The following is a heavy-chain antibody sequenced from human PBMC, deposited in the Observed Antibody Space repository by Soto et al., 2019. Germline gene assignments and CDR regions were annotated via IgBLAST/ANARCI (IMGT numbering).Heavy chain of an antibody. Sequence: QVQLVQSGAEVKKPGSSVKVSCKASGGTFSSYAISWVRQAPGPGLEWMGGIIPIFGTATYAQKFQGRVTTTADKSTRTAYSELSSLRSEDTAVYYCARGRITIFGVVMGSIDYWGQGTLVTVS. D-gene: IGHD3-3*01. V-gene: IGHV1-69*06. J-gene: IGHJ4*02. CDR1: GGTFSSYA. CDR3: ARGRITIFGVVMGSIDY. CDR2: IIPIFGTA.